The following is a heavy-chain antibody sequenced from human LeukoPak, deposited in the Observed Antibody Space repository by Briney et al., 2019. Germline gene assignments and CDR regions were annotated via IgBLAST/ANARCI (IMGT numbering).Heavy chain of an antibody. CDR3: VRSPFSNGY. CDR2: HNGRDEGT. CDR1: GFTFSSYA. D-gene: IGHD4-11*01. J-gene: IGHJ4*02. Sequence: GGSLRLSCAASGFTFSSYAMSWVRQAPGKGLEWVSGHNGRDEGTHYADSVKGRFTISRDNSKNALYLQLDSLTVEDTAVYYCVRSPFSNGYWGQGTLVTVSS. V-gene: IGHV3-23*01.